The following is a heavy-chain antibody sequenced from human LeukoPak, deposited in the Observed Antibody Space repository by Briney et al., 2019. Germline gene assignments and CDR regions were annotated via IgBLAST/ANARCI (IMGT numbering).Heavy chain of an antibody. J-gene: IGHJ5*02. CDR2: IIPIFGIA. V-gene: IGHV1-69*04. CDR1: GGTFSGYA. CDR3: AREGYVWGSYRHKPTNWFDP. Sequence: SVKVSCKASGGTFSGYAISWVRQAPGQGLEWMGRIIPIFGIANYAQKFQGRVTITADKSTSTAYMELSSLRSEDTAVCYCAREGYVWGSYRHKPTNWFDPWGQGTLVTVSS. D-gene: IGHD3-16*02.